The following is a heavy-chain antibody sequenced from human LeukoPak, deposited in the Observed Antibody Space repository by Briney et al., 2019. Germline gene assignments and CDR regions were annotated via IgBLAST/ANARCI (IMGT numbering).Heavy chain of an antibody. CDR1: GFTVSSNY. CDR2: IYSGGST. Sequence: PGGSLRLSCAASGFTVSSNYMSWVRQAPGKGLEWVSVIYSGGSTYYADSVKGRFTISRDNSKNTLYLQMNSLRAEDTAVYYCARAHSDYGGRFYYYYMDVWGKGTTVTVSS. J-gene: IGHJ6*03. D-gene: IGHD4-23*01. CDR3: ARAHSDYGGRFYYYYMDV. V-gene: IGHV3-66*02.